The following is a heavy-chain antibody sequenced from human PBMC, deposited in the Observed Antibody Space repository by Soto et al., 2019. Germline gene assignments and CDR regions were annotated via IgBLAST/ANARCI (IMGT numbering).Heavy chain of an antibody. CDR2: IGGSGDWT. V-gene: IGHV3-23*01. J-gene: IGHJ6*02. CDR3: GKGRSYYYYGVDV. CDR1: GFTFSNYA. Sequence: GGSLRLSCAASGFTFSNYAMSWVRQAPGKGLEWVSAIGGSGDWTYYADSVKGRFTISRDNSKSTLYLQMNSLRAEDTAVYYCGKGRSYYYYGVDVWGQGTTVTVSS.